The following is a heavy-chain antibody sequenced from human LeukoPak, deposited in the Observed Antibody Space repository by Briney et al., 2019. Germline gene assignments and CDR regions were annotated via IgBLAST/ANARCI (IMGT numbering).Heavy chain of an antibody. D-gene: IGHD3-16*01. CDR2: IKQDGSEK. V-gene: IGHV3-7*03. CDR1: GFPFRSYW. J-gene: IGHJ4*02. CDR3: ARDRSVGEFDY. Sequence: GSLRLSCAASGFPFRSYWMSWVRQAPGKGLEWVANIKQDGSEKYYVDSVKGRFTVSRDNAKNSLYLQMNGLRTEDTAVYYCARDRSVGEFDYWGQGTLVTVSS.